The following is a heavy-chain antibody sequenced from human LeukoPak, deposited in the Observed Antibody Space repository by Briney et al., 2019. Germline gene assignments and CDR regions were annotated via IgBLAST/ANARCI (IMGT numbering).Heavy chain of an antibody. CDR1: GFTFSSYG. D-gene: IGHD5-12*01. J-gene: IGHJ4*02. Sequence: GGSLRLSCAASGFTFSSYGMHWVRQAPGKGLEWVAVIWYDGSNKYYADSVKGRFTISRDNSKNTLYLQMNSLRAEDTAVYYCARESRGYSGYGGYFDYWGQGTLVTVS. CDR3: ARESRGYSGYGGYFDY. V-gene: IGHV3-33*01. CDR2: IWYDGSNK.